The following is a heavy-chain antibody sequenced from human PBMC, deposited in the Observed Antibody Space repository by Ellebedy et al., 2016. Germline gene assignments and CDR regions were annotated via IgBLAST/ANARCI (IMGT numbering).Heavy chain of an antibody. CDR3: ARDPPYDILTGDY. V-gene: IGHV3-7*01. CDR2: IKQDGSEK. Sequence: GGSLRLSXAASGFTFSSYWMSWVRQAPGKGLEWVVNIKQDGSEKYYVDSVKGRFTISRDNAKNSLYLQMNSLRAEDTDVYYCARDPPYDILTGDYWGQGPLVTVSS. J-gene: IGHJ4*02. D-gene: IGHD3-9*01. CDR1: GFTFSSYW.